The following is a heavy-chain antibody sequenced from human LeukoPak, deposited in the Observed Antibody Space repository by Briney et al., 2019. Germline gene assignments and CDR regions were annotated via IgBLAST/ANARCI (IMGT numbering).Heavy chain of an antibody. J-gene: IGHJ4*02. CDR2: IYYSGST. D-gene: IGHD6-25*01. V-gene: IGHV4-59*08. Sequence: SETPSPTCTVSGGSISTYYWSWIRQPPGKGLEWIGYIYYSGSTSYNPSLKSRVTISVDTSKNQFSLKLSSVTAADTAVYYCARQRGRSYYSDYWGQGTLVTVSS. CDR3: ARQRGRSYYSDY. CDR1: GGSISTYY.